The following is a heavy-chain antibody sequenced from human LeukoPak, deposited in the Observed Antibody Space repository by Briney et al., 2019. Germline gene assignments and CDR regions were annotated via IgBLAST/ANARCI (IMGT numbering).Heavy chain of an antibody. J-gene: IGHJ4*02. D-gene: IGHD6-19*01. CDR3: AKGAVAGTLYFDY. CDR2: ISGSGAST. V-gene: IGHV3-23*01. Sequence: PGGSLRLSCAASGFTFSSYAMNWVRQAPGKGLQWVSTISGSGASTYCADSVKGRFTISRDNSKNTLYLQMNSLRAEDTAVYYCAKGAVAGTLYFDYRGQETLVTVSS. CDR1: GFTFSSYA.